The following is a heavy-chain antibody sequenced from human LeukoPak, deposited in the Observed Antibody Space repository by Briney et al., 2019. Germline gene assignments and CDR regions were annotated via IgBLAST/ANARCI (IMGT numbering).Heavy chain of an antibody. CDR3: TAEKNGSPHY. V-gene: IGHV4-39*07. D-gene: IGHD2-8*01. Sequence: SETLSLTCTVSRGSVSSSTYYWSWVRQPPGKGLEWIASIYYTGSTYYNPSLKSRVTISLDMSKNEFFLTMTSVTAADTAVYFCTAEKNGSPHYWGQGTLVTVSS. CDR1: RGSVSSSTYY. J-gene: IGHJ4*02. CDR2: IYYTGST.